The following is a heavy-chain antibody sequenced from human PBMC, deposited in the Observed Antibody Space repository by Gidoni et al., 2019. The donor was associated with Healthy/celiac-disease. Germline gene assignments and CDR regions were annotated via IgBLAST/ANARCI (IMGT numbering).Heavy chain of an antibody. CDR3: AKFMFVYYYDSSGPDAFDI. CDR1: GFTFSSYG. Sequence: QVQLVESGRGVVQPGRSLRLSCAASGFTFSSYGMPWVRQAPGKGLEWVAVISYDGSNKYYADSVKGRFTISRDNSKNTLYLQMNSLRAEDTAVYYCAKFMFVYYYDSSGPDAFDIWGQGTMVTVSS. J-gene: IGHJ3*02. V-gene: IGHV3-30*18. D-gene: IGHD3-22*01. CDR2: ISYDGSNK.